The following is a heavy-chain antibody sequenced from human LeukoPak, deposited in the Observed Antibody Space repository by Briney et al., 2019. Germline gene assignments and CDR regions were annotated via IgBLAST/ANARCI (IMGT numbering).Heavy chain of an antibody. Sequence: GESLKISCKGSGFSFTNYWIAWVRRMPGKGLEWMGIIYPGDSDTRYSPSFQGQVTISADKSISTAYLQWSSLKASDTAMYYCARQRSYYAPDFDYWGQGTLVTVSS. D-gene: IGHD1-26*01. CDR1: GFSFTNYW. CDR2: IYPGDSDT. CDR3: ARQRSYYAPDFDY. V-gene: IGHV5-51*01. J-gene: IGHJ4*02.